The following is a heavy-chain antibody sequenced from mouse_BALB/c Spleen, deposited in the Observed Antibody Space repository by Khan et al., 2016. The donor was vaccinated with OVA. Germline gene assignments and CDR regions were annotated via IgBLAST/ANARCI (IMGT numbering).Heavy chain of an antibody. J-gene: IGHJ1*01. CDR2: IWSGGTT. Sequence: QVQLQQPGPGLVQPSQSLSITCTVSGFSLTSYGVHWVRQSPGKGLEWLGVIWSGGTTDYNAAFISRLSISKDNSKSQVFFKMNSLQANDTAIYYCARNGDYGHWYFGVWGAGTTVTVSS. D-gene: IGHD2-13*01. CDR3: ARNGDYGHWYFGV. V-gene: IGHV2-2*02. CDR1: GFSLTSYG.